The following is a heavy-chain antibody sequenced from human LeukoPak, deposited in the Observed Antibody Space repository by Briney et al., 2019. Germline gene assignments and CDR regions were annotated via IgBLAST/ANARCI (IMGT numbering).Heavy chain of an antibody. V-gene: IGHV3-72*01. CDR1: GFKFSDHY. D-gene: IGHD1/OR15-1a*01. J-gene: IGHJ6*02. Sequence: AGGSLRLSCAASGFKFSDHYIDWVRQAPGKGLEWVGRSRNKASSYTTEYAASVEGRFTISRDVSESSLYLQMNSLRTEDTAVYYCGRIXXNANNGXXXWGQGTXXTVS. CDR3: GRIXXNANNGXXX. CDR2: SRNKASSYTT.